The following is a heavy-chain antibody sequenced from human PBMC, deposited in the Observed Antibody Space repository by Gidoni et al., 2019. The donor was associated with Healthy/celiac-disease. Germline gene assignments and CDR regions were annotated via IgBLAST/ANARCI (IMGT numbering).Heavy chain of an antibody. Sequence: EVQLVESGGGLVQPGGSLRLSCAASGFTFSSYWMSWVRQAPGKGLEWVANIKQDGSEKYYVDSVKGRFTISRDNAKNSLYLQMNSLRAEDTAVYYCARWGYSGSVGHAFDIWGQGTMVTVSS. CDR2: IKQDGSEK. D-gene: IGHD1-26*01. CDR3: ARWGYSGSVGHAFDI. V-gene: IGHV3-7*03. CDR1: GFTFSSYW. J-gene: IGHJ3*02.